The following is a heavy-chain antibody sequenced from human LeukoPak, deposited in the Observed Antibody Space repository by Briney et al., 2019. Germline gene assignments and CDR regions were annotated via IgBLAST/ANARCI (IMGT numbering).Heavy chain of an antibody. J-gene: IGHJ4*02. CDR1: GFIFRNNA. Sequence: GGSLRLSCAASGFIFRNNAMSWVRQAPGKGLEWVSAITGSGDTTYYADSVKGRFTISRDNSKNTLYVEMNTLRAEDTAVYYCAKWGDYDILTGYYVSDFWGQGTLVTVSS. D-gene: IGHD3-9*01. CDR3: AKWGDYDILTGYYVSDF. CDR2: ITGSGDTT. V-gene: IGHV3-23*01.